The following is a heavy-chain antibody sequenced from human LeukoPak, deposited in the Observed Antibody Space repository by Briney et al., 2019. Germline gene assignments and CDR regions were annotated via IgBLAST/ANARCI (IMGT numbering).Heavy chain of an antibody. J-gene: IGHJ4*02. CDR1: GFTFSSYG. V-gene: IGHV3-30*18. Sequence: GGSQRLSCAASGFTFSSYGMHWVRQAPGKGLEWVAVIPYDGSNKYYADSVKGRFTISRDNSKNTLYLQMNSLRAEDTAVYYCAKDWVGYSSSWSWGPLTGFDYWGQGTLVTASS. CDR2: IPYDGSNK. D-gene: IGHD6-13*01. CDR3: AKDWVGYSSSWSWGPLTGFDY.